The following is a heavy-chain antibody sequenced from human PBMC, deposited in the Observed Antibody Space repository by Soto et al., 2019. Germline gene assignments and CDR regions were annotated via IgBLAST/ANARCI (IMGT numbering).Heavy chain of an antibody. J-gene: IGHJ6*02. Sequence: SETLSLTCTVSGGSISSSSYYWGWIRQPPGKGLGWIGEINHSGSTNYNPSLKSRVTISVDTSKNQFSLKLSSVTAADTAVYYCARVSGIYYYGIDVWGQGTTVTVSS. D-gene: IGHD3-10*01. CDR1: GGSISSSSYY. V-gene: IGHV4-39*07. CDR2: INHSGST. CDR3: ARVSGIYYYGIDV.